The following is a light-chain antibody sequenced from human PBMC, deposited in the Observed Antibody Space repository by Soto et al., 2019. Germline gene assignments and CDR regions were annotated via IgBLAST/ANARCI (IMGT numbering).Light chain of an antibody. Sequence: QSVLTQPPSVSGAPGQRVTLSCTGSTSNIGAGYDVHWYQQLPGTAPKLLIYGNSNRPSAVPDRFSGSKSGTSASLAITGLQAEDEADYYCQSYDNSLSGWVFGGGTKLTVL. CDR1: TSNIGAGYD. CDR2: GNS. V-gene: IGLV1-40*01. CDR3: QSYDNSLSGWV. J-gene: IGLJ3*02.